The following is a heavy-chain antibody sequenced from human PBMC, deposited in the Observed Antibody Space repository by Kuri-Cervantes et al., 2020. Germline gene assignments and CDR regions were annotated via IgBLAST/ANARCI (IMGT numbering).Heavy chain of an antibody. D-gene: IGHD2-15*01. J-gene: IGHJ4*02. CDR2: IYYSGST. Sequence: SETLSLTCTVSGGSISSSSYYWGWIRQPPGKGLEWIGSIYYSGSTYYNPSLKSRVAISVDTSKNQFSLKLSSVTAADTAVYYCALESGGTNSFDYWGQGTLVTVSS. CDR1: GGSISSSSYY. V-gene: IGHV4-39*01. CDR3: ALESGGTNSFDY.